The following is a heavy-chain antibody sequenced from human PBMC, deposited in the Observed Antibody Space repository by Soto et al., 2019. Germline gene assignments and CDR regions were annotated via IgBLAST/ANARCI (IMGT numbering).Heavy chain of an antibody. D-gene: IGHD2-2*01. Sequence: ASVKVSCKASGGTFSSYTISWVRQAPGQGLEWMGRIIPILGIANYAQKFQGRVTITADKSTSTAYMELSSLRSEDTAVYYCAREAASDIVVVPAAKGAEDYYYYMDVWGKGTTVTVSS. CDR1: GGTFSSYT. CDR3: AREAASDIVVVPAAKGAEDYYYYMDV. J-gene: IGHJ6*03. V-gene: IGHV1-69*04. CDR2: IIPILGIA.